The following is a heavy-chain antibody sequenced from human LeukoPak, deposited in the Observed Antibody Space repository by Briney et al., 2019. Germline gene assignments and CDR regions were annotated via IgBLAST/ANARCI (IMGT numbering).Heavy chain of an antibody. D-gene: IGHD6-19*01. V-gene: IGHV3-30*18. CDR1: GFTFAGYG. Sequence: PGGSLRLSCTASGFTFAGYGMHWVRQAPGKGLEWVALIIYDGSNKYHVDSVKDRFTVSRDNSKNTLYLQMNSLRAEDTAVYYCVKVPRSGCCAFDIWGLGTMVTVSS. J-gene: IGHJ3*02. CDR3: VKVPRSGCCAFDI. CDR2: IIYDGSNK.